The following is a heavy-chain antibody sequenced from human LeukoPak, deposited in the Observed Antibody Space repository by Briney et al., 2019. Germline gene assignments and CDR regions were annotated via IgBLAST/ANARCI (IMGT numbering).Heavy chain of an antibody. Sequence: ASETLSLTGTVSGGSISSYYWSWIRQPPGKGLEWIGYIYYSGSTNYNPSLKSRVTISVDTSKNQFSLKLSSVTAADTAVYYCARLNIVARAVLYGMDVWGQGTTVTVSS. CDR3: ARLNIVARAVLYGMDV. CDR1: GGSISSYY. J-gene: IGHJ6*02. D-gene: IGHD5-12*01. CDR2: IYYSGST. V-gene: IGHV4-59*08.